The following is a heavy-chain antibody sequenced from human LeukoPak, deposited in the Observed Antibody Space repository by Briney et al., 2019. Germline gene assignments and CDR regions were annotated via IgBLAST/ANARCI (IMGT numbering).Heavy chain of an antibody. CDR3: ARGQLRYFDWLSFRGPGADFDY. Sequence: SETLSLTCTVSGVSISSSNSYWGWIRQPPGKGLEWIGSIYYSGSTYYNPSRKSRFTISVDTSKNQFSLKLSSVTAADTAVYYCARGQLRYFDWLSFRGPGADFDYWGQGTLVTVSS. CDR1: GVSISSSNSY. V-gene: IGHV4-39*07. CDR2: IYYSGST. D-gene: IGHD3-9*01. J-gene: IGHJ4*02.